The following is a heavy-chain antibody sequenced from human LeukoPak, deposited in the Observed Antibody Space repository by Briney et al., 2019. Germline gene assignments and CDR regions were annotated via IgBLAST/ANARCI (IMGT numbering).Heavy chain of an antibody. Sequence: GRSLRLSCAASGFTFGGYGMHWVRQAPGKGLQWVAIISFDGRKKHYADSVKGQFTISRDNSKNTLYLQMNSLRAEDTAVYHCAKASYGDYVFLDYWGQGTLVTVSS. D-gene: IGHD4-17*01. CDR2: ISFDGRKK. CDR1: GFTFGGYG. J-gene: IGHJ4*02. CDR3: AKASYGDYVFLDY. V-gene: IGHV3-30*18.